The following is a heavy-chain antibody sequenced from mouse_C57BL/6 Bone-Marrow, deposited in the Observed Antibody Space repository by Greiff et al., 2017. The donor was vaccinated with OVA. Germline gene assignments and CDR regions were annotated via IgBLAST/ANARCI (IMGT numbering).Heavy chain of an antibody. CDR1: GYAFSSSW. V-gene: IGHV1-82*01. CDR2: IYPGDGDT. J-gene: IGHJ4*01. D-gene: IGHD3-2*02. Sequence: QVQLQQSGPELVKPGASVKISCKASGYAFSSSWMNWVKQRPGKGLEWIGRIYPGDGDTNYNGKFKGKATLTADKSSSTAYMQLSSLTSEDSAVYFRAAARQLRPSDAMDYWGQGTSVTVSS. CDR3: AAARQLRPSDAMDY.